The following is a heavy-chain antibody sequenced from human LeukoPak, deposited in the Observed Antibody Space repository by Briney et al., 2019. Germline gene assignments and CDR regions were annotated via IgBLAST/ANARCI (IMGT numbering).Heavy chain of an antibody. V-gene: IGHV3-23*01. D-gene: IGHD6-13*01. CDR2: ISGGTDST. CDR3: VQQYSSIWSVGDS. CDR1: GFTFSTYA. Sequence: GGSLRLSCATSGFTFSTYAMSWVRQAPGKGLEWVSAISGGTDSTYYTDSVKGRFTISRDTAKHTLYLQMNSLRAEDTAVYYCVQQYSSIWSVGDSWGQGTLVTVSS. J-gene: IGHJ4*02.